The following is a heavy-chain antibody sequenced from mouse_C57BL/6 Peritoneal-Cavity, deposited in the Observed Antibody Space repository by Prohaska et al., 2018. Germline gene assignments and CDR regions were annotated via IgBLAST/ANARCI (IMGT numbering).Heavy chain of an antibody. J-gene: IGHJ2*01. CDR3: ARSGSRGCDY. D-gene: IGHD1-1*01. Sequence: VPTYADDFKGRFAFSLETSASTAYLQINNLKNEDTATYFCARSGSRGCDYWGQGTTLTVSS. V-gene: IGHV9-3*01. CDR2: VP.